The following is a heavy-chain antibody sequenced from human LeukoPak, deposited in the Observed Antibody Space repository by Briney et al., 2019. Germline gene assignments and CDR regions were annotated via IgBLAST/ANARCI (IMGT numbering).Heavy chain of an antibody. CDR3: AREKNRSLGYSYGLGY. CDR2: ISAYNGNT. Sequence: GASVKVSCKASGYTFTGYYMHWVRQAPGQGLEWMGWISAYNGNTNYAQKLQGRVTMTTDTSTSTAYMELSRLRSDDTAVYYCAREKNRSLGYSYGLGYWGQGTLVTVSS. CDR1: GYTFTGYY. J-gene: IGHJ4*02. D-gene: IGHD5-18*01. V-gene: IGHV1-18*04.